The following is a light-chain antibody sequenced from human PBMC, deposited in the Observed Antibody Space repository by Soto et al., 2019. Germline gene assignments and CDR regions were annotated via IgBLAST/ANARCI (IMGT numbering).Light chain of an antibody. CDR2: GAS. CDR3: HQYGSSRWP. CDR1: QSAFSSY. J-gene: IGKJ1*01. V-gene: IGKV3-20*01. Sequence: VLTQSPGTLSLSPGERATLSCRASQSAFSSYLAWFQKKPGQAPRLLIYGASSRATGVPDRFSGSGSGTDFTLNISRLEPEDFAVYYCHQYGSSRWPLGQGTKVEIK.